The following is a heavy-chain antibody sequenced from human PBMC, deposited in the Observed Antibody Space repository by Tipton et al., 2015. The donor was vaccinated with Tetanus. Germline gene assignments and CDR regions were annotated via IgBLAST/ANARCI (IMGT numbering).Heavy chain of an antibody. Sequence: TLSLTCSVSGGSISSGGYYWSWIRQHPGKGLEWIGEIYFSGSTYYNPSLKSRATISVDTSKNQFSLKLNSVTAADTAVYCCARDQARGARGWNYFDYWGQGTLVTVSS. CDR3: ARDQARGARGWNYFDY. V-gene: IGHV4-31*03. CDR1: GGSISSGGYY. CDR2: IYFSGST. D-gene: IGHD1-26*01. J-gene: IGHJ4*02.